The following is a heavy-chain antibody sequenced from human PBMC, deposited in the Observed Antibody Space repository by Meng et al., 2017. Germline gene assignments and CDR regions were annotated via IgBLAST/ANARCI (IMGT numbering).Heavy chain of an antibody. CDR1: GYTFTSYA. J-gene: IGHJ4*02. D-gene: IGHD2-15*01. V-gene: IGHV1-3*01. Sequence: QVQLVQCGGELKESGASVKVACKASGYTFTSYAMHWVRQAPGQSLEWMGWLNAGNGDTKYSQKFQGRVTITRDSSASTAYMELSSLRSEDTAVYYCARDSCTGGICYRGSFDYWAQGTLVTVSS. CDR3: ARDSCTGGICYRGSFDY. CDR2: LNAGNGDT.